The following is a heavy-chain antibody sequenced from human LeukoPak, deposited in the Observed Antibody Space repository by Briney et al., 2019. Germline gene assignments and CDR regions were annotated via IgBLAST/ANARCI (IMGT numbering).Heavy chain of an antibody. D-gene: IGHD5-12*01. Sequence: GSLRLSCAASGFTVSSNYMSWVRQAPGKGLEWVSGFGDTGMPHYRDSVKGRFSISRDNSKNTFYLQMNSLRAEDTAIYYCAGWDGYGDLWGRGTLVTVSS. CDR2: FGDTGMP. CDR3: AGWDGYGDL. V-gene: IGHV3-53*01. J-gene: IGHJ2*01. CDR1: GFTVSSNY.